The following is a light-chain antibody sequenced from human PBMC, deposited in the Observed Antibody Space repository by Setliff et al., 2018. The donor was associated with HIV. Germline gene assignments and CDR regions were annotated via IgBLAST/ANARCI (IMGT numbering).Light chain of an antibody. CDR3: ISYTSIITLYV. CDR1: RSDVGGYNY. V-gene: IGLV2-14*03. CDR2: GVS. J-gene: IGLJ1*01. Sequence: QSALAQPASVSGSPGQSITISCSGTRSDVGGYNYVSWYQQHPGKAPVLIIYGVSNRPSGVSNRFSGSKSGNTASLTISGLQAEAEADYYCISYTSIITLYVFGTGTKVTVL.